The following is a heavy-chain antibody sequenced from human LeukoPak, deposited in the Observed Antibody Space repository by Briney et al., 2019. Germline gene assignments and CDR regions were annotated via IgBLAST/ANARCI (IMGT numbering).Heavy chain of an antibody. D-gene: IGHD6-6*01. J-gene: IGHJ4*02. Sequence: SETLSLTCAAYGGSFSGYYWSWIRQPPGKGLEWIGEINHSGSTNHNPSLKSRVTISVDTSKNQFSLKLSSVTAADTAVYYCARGRQSGQLDPTYYFDYWGQGTLVTVSS. CDR2: INHSGST. CDR3: ARGRQSGQLDPTYYFDY. V-gene: IGHV4-34*01. CDR1: GGSFSGYY.